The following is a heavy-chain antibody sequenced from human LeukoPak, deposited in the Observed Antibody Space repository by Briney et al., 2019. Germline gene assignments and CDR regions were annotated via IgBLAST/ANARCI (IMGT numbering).Heavy chain of an antibody. CDR2: ISNDATIT. D-gene: IGHD3-3*01. J-gene: IGHJ4*02. V-gene: IGHV3-74*03. CDR1: GFTFSSYV. CDR3: ARDLGWLLSDF. Sequence: GGSLRLSCAASGFTFSSYVMHWVRQAPGKGLVWVSRISNDATITTYADSVKGRFTISRDNAKNTLYLQMNSLRADDTAVYYCARDLGWLLSDFWGQGSLVTLSS.